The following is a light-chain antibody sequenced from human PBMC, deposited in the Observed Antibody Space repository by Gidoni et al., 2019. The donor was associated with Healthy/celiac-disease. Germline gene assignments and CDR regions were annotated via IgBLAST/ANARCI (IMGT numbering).Light chain of an antibody. Sequence: ESQMTQYPSSLSASVGDRVTITCRESQSISSYLNWYQQKPGKAPKLLIYAASSLQSGVPSRFSGSGSGTDFTLTISSLQPEDFATYYCQQSYSTPLGFGGGTKVEIK. J-gene: IGKJ4*01. CDR2: AAS. CDR3: QQSYSTPLG. CDR1: QSISSY. V-gene: IGKV1-39*01.